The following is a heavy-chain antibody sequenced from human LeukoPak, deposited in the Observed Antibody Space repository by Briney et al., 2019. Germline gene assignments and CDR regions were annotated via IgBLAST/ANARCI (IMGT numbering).Heavy chain of an antibody. CDR1: GGSISSGDYY. V-gene: IGHV4-30-4*01. CDR3: AGRGGYYDSSGYTY. J-gene: IGHJ4*02. D-gene: IGHD3-22*01. Sequence: SETLSLTCTVSGGSISSGDYYWSWIRQPPGKGLELIGYISYSGSTYYSPSLKSRVTISVDTSKNHFSLKLSSVTAADTAVYYCAGRGGYYDSSGYTYRGQGTLVTVSS. CDR2: ISYSGST.